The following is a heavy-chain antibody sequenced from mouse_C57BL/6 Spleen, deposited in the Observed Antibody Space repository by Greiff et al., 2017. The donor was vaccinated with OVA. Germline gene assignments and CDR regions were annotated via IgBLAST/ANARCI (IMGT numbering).Heavy chain of an antibody. V-gene: IGHV1-42*01. CDR1: GYSFTGYY. Sequence: VQLQQSGPELVKPGASVKISCKASGYSFTGYYMNWVQQSPEKSLEWIGEINPSTGGTTYNQKFKAKATLTVDKSSSTAYMQLKSLTSEDSAVYYCARATVVATNAMDYWGQGTSVTVSS. J-gene: IGHJ4*01. D-gene: IGHD1-1*01. CDR3: ARATVVATNAMDY. CDR2: INPSTGGT.